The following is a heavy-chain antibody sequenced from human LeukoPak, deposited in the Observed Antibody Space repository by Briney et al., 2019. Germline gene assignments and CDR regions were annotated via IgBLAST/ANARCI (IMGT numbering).Heavy chain of an antibody. J-gene: IGHJ5*02. CDR2: IYYSGSA. V-gene: IGHV4-39*01. Sequence: SETLSLTCTVSGGSIISSAYSWGWIRQPPGKGLEYIGNIYYSGSAYYNPSLKSRVTLSVDTSNNQFSLRLTSVTAADTAVYYCATLAGESWGQGTLVTVSS. D-gene: IGHD1-26*01. CDR1: GGSIISSAYS. CDR3: ATLAGES.